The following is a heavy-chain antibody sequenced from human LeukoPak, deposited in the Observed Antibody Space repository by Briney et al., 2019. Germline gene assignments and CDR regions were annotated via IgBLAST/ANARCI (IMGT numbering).Heavy chain of an antibody. V-gene: IGHV3-21*01. CDR3: ARATSMIVVPGWFDP. J-gene: IGHJ5*02. D-gene: IGHD3-22*01. Sequence: PGGSLRLSCAASGFTFSSYSMNWVRQAPGKGLEWVSSISSSSSYMYYADSVKGRFTISRDNAKNSLYLQMNSLRAEDTAVYYCARATSMIVVPGWFDPWGQGTLVTVSS. CDR1: GFTFSSYS. CDR2: ISSSSSYM.